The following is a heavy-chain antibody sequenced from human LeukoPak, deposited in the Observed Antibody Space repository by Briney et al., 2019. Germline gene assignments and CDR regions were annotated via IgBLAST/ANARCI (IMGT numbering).Heavy chain of an antibody. D-gene: IGHD3-10*01. CDR1: GYTFTSYD. J-gene: IGHJ4*02. V-gene: IGHV1-8*01. CDR2: MNPKSGNT. CDR3: ARGITHKRRGHDY. Sequence: ASVTVSCKASGYTFTSYDINWVRQATGQGLEWMGWMNPKSGNTGYAQKFQGRVTMTRNTSISTAYMELSSLRSEDTAVYYCARGITHKRRGHDYWGQRTLVTVSS.